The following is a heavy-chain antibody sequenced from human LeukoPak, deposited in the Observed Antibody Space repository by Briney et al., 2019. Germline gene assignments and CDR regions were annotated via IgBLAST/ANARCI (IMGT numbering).Heavy chain of an antibody. Sequence: PGGSLRLSYLASGFTFRSYDVHCLPQTTEKSLEWFEAIGTADDTFYPDYVKGRFTISREAAKTSLYLQMSNLRVGDTAVSYCERSGYYHYYGLDVWGQGTTVLVSS. CDR3: ERSGYYHYYGLDV. J-gene: IGHJ6*02. CDR1: GFTFRSYD. V-gene: IGHV3-13*04. D-gene: IGHD6-13*01. CDR2: IGTADDT.